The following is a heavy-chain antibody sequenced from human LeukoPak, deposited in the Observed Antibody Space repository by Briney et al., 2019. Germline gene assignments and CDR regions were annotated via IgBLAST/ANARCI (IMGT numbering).Heavy chain of an antibody. CDR1: GYTFTGYD. V-gene: IGHV1-2*06. D-gene: IGHD3-10*01. Sequence: ASVKVSCKASGYTFTGYDLHWVRQAPGQGLEYMGRINPNNGDSKNTQTFQGRVTMTRDTSISTVYMELTRLRSDDTAVYYCARDRVSGGNDYWGQGTLVTVSS. J-gene: IGHJ4*02. CDR3: ARDRVSGGNDY. CDR2: INPNNGDS.